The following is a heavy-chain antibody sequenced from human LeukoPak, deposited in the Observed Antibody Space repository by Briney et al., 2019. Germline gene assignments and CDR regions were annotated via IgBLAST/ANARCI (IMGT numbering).Heavy chain of an antibody. J-gene: IGHJ4*02. CDR2: ISWNSGSI. CDR3: ARLYYYDSSGYKDYFDY. V-gene: IGHV3-9*01. CDR1: GFTFDDYA. D-gene: IGHD3-22*01. Sequence: GGSLRLSCAASGFTFDDYAMHWVRQAPGKGLEWVSGISWNSGSIGYADSVKGRFTISRDNAKNSLYLQMNSLRAEDTAVYYCARLYYYDSSGYKDYFDYWGQGTLVTVSS.